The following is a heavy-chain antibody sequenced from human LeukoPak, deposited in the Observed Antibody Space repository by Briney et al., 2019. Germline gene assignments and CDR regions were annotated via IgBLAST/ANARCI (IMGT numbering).Heavy chain of an antibody. Sequence: GGSLRLSCAASGFTFSSYWMSWVRQAPGKGLEWVANIKQDGSEKYYVDSVKGRFTISRDNAKNSLYLQMNSLRAEDTAVYYCASLFSGANFDYWGQGTLVTVSS. CDR2: IKQDGSEK. CDR1: GFTFSSYW. D-gene: IGHD3-10*02. CDR3: ASLFSGANFDY. V-gene: IGHV3-7*01. J-gene: IGHJ4*02.